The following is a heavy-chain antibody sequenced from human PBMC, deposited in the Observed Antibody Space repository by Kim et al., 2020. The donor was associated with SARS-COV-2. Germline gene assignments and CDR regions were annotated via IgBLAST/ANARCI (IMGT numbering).Heavy chain of an antibody. V-gene: IGHV3-23*01. CDR2: DSS. CDR3: AKNKSGSYDY. Sequence: DSSHYTDSVKGRFTISRDNSKNTLYLQMYSLRPEDTALYYCAKNKSGSYDYWGQGTLVTVSS. J-gene: IGHJ4*02. D-gene: IGHD1-26*01.